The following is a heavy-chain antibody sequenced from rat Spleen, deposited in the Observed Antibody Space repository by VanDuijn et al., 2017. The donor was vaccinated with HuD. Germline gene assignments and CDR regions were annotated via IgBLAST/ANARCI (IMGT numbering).Heavy chain of an antibody. D-gene: IGHD1-11*01. CDR1: GFTFSDYG. J-gene: IGHJ3*01. CDR3: ARDYGRFGY. CDR2: ISGNSGTI. Sequence: EVQLVESGGGLVQPGRSLQLSCVASGFTFSDYGMNWIRQPPGKGLEWIAYISGNSGTIYYADTVKGRFTISRDNAKTTLYLRLSSLRSEDTALYYCARDYGRFGYWGQGTLVTVSS. V-gene: IGHV5-34*01.